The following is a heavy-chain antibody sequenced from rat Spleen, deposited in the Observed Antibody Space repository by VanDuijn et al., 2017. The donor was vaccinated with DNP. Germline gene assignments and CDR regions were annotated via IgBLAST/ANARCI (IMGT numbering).Heavy chain of an antibody. Sequence: EVKLVESGGGLVQPGRSLKLSCAASGFNFNDYWMGWVRQAPGKGLEWIGEINKDSSTINYIPSLKDKFSISRDNAQNTLYLQMSKLGSEDTATYYCVREDKGVNAWGQGVSVTVSS. J-gene: IGHJ4*01. CDR3: VREDKGVNA. V-gene: IGHV4-2*01. CDR1: GFNFNDYW. CDR2: INKDSSTI. D-gene: IGHD1-1*01.